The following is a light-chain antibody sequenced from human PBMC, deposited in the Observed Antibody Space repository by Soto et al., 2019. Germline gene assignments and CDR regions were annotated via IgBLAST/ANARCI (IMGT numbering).Light chain of an antibody. V-gene: IGKV1-5*03. J-gene: IGKJ4*01. Sequence: DLQMTQSPSTLSASVGDRVTITCRASQSISHWLAWYQQKPGKAPTVLIYQATALERGVPPRFSGSGSRTEFSLTISSLQPDDFATYYCQQYSTYSITFGGGTKVEMK. CDR1: QSISHW. CDR2: QAT. CDR3: QQYSTYSIT.